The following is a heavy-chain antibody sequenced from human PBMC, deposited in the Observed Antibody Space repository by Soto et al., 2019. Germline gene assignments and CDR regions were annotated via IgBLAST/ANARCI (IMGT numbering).Heavy chain of an antibody. J-gene: IGHJ3*02. CDR1: GFTFSSYT. CDR2: ISGSGGST. CDR3: AKGYYDSSGYYQGDDAFDI. D-gene: IGHD3-22*01. V-gene: IGHV3-23*01. Sequence: GGSLRLSCAASGFTFSSYTMSWVRQAPGKGLEWVSAISGSGGSTYYADSVKSRFTISRDNSKNTLYLQMNSLRAEDTAVYYCAKGYYDSSGYYQGDDAFDIWGQGTMVTVSS.